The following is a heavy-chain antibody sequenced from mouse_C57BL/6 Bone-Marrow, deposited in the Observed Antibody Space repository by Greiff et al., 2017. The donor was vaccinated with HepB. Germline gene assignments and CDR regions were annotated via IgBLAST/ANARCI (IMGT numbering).Heavy chain of an antibody. Sequence: VQLQQPGAELVKPGASVKMSCKASGYTFTSYWITWVKQRPGQGLEWIGDIYPGSGSTNYNEKFKSKATLTVDTSSSTAYMQLSSLTSEDSAVYYCARNLSNWDYAMDYWGQGTSVTVSS. CDR3: ARNLSNWDYAMDY. J-gene: IGHJ4*01. CDR1: GYTFTSYW. V-gene: IGHV1-55*01. CDR2: IYPGSGST. D-gene: IGHD2-5*01.